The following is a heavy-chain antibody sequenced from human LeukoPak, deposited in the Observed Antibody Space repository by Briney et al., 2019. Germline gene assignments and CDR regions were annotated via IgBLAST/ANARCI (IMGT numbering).Heavy chain of an antibody. J-gene: IGHJ6*02. CDR2: IIPIFGIA. D-gene: IGHD2/OR15-2a*01. V-gene: IGHV1-69*17. CDR3: ARAGGTERIYYYYGMDV. CDR1: GGTFSSYA. Sequence: SVKVSCKASGGTFSSYAISWVRQAPGQGLEWMGGIIPIFGIANYAQKFQGRVTITADKSTSKAYMELSSLRSEDTAVYYCARAGGTERIYYYYGMDVWGQGTTVTVSS.